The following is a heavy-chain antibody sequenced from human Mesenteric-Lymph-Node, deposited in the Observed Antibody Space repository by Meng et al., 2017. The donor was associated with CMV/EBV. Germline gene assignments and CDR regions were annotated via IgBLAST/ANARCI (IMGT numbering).Heavy chain of an antibody. D-gene: IGHD2-2*02. J-gene: IGHJ5*01. CDR1: GYTFTGYY. CDR3: ARDPGPDTLYNWFDS. CDR2: INPNSGGT. V-gene: IGHV1-2*02. Sequence: ASVKVSCKASGYTFTGYYMHWVRQAPGQGLEWMGWINPNSGGTNYAQKFQGRVTMTRDTSINTAYMELRRLRSDDTAVYYCARDPGPDTLYNWFDSWGQGTLVTVSS.